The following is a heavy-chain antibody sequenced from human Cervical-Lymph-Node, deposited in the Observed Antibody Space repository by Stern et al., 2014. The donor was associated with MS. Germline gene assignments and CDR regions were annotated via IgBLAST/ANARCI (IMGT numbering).Heavy chain of an antibody. CDR3: TRALRIADRPSPWGHLFDP. J-gene: IGHJ5*02. Sequence: QVQLVESGAEVEKPGASVKVSCKASGYLFADYYLHWVRQAPGQGLEWMGRSNPNSGGTSYEHSFQSRVTLTRDQLFTTDYTALSRLTSDDTAVYYCTRALRIADRPSPWGHLFDPWGQGTLVIVSS. CDR1: GYLFADYY. CDR2: SNPNSGGT. V-gene: IGHV1-2*02. D-gene: IGHD6-6*01.